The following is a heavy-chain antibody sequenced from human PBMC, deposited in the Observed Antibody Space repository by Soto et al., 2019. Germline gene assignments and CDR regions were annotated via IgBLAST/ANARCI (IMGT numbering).Heavy chain of an antibody. CDR3: ARVPDGSGSTWEDDAFDI. Sequence: QVQLVQSGAEVKKPGSSVKVSCKASGGTFSSYAISWVRQAPGQGLEWMGGIIPIFGTANYAQKFQGRVTITADESTSTAYMELGSLRSEDTAVYYCARVPDGSGSTWEDDAFDIWGQGTMVTVSS. CDR2: IIPIFGTA. J-gene: IGHJ3*02. D-gene: IGHD3-10*01. V-gene: IGHV1-69*01. CDR1: GGTFSSYA.